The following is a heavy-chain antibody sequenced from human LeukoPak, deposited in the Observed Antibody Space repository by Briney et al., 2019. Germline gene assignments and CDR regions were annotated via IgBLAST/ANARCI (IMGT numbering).Heavy chain of an antibody. Sequence: SETLSLTCTVSGGSISSGSHYWSWIRQPAGKGLECLGRIYPSGSTNYNPSLKSRVTISVDTSKNQFSLKLSSVTAADTAVYYCARLRSGDFDYWGQGTLVTVSS. J-gene: IGHJ4*02. CDR2: IYPSGST. CDR1: GGSISSGSHY. V-gene: IGHV4-61*02. D-gene: IGHD7-27*01. CDR3: ARLRSGDFDY.